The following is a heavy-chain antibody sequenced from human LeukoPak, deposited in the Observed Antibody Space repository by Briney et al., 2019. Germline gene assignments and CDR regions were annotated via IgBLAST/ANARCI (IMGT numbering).Heavy chain of an antibody. J-gene: IGHJ4*02. CDR3: ARDGGRDGYNFGFDY. V-gene: IGHV3-53*04. D-gene: IGHD5-24*01. Sequence: PGGSLRLSCAASGFTVSSNYMSWVRQAPGKGLEWVSVIYSIGSTYYADSVKGRFTISRHNSKNTLYLQMNSLRAEDTAVYYCARDGGRDGYNFGFDYWGQGTLVTVSS. CDR1: GFTVSSNY. CDR2: IYSIGST.